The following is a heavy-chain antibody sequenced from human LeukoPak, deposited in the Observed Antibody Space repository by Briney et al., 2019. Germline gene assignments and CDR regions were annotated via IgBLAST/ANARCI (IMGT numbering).Heavy chain of an antibody. V-gene: IGHV4-4*09. Sequence: SETLSLTCTVSGGSISSYYWSWTRQPPGKGLEWIGYIYTSGSTNYNPSLKSRVTISVDTSKNQFSLKLSSVTAADTAVYYCARQEYYYHSSGYYYSPGAFDIWGQGTMVTVSS. D-gene: IGHD3-22*01. CDR1: GGSISSYY. CDR2: IYTSGST. CDR3: ARQEYYYHSSGYYYSPGAFDI. J-gene: IGHJ3*02.